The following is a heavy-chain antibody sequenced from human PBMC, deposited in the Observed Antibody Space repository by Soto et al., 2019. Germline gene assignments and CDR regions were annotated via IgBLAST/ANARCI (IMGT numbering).Heavy chain of an antibody. CDR1: GFTFSSYA. J-gene: IGHJ4*02. V-gene: IGHV3-23*01. CDR3: ANAKVGGYSYGLDY. CDR2: ISGSGGST. D-gene: IGHD5-18*01. Sequence: PGGSLRLSCAASGFTFSSYAMSWVRQAPGKGLEWVSAISGSGGSTYYADSVKGRFTISRDNSKNTLYLQLNSLRAEDTAVYYCANAKVGGYSYGLDYWGQGTLVTVSS.